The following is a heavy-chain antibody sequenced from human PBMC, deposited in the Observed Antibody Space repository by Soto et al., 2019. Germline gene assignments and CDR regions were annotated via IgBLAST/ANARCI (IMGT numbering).Heavy chain of an antibody. D-gene: IGHD3-3*01. V-gene: IGHV1-3*01. CDR1: GYTFTSYP. J-gene: IGHJ4*02. Sequence: GASVKVSCKASGYTFTSYPIHWVRQAPGQGLEWMGWIIPGNGNTKYSQRFQGRLTITRDTSATTAYMEVSSLGAEDTAVYYCARDFGRFSEWLLYDYFANWGQGTLVTVSS. CDR3: ARDFGRFSEWLLYDYFAN. CDR2: IIPGNGNT.